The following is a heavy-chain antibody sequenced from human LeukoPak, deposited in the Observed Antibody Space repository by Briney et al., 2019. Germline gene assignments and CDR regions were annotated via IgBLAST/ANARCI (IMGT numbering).Heavy chain of an antibody. Sequence: GASVKVSCKASGYTFTTYDINWVRQATGQGLEWMGWMNPNSGNTGYAQKFQGRVTMTRNTSIDTAYMELSSLRSEDTAVYYCVRYSSSSGDYWGQGTLVTVSS. CDR1: GYTFTTYD. J-gene: IGHJ4*02. CDR2: MNPNSGNT. CDR3: VRYSSSSGDY. D-gene: IGHD6-13*01. V-gene: IGHV1-8*01.